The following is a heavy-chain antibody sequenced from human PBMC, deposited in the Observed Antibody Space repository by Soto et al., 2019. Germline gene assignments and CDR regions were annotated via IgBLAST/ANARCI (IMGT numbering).Heavy chain of an antibody. J-gene: IGHJ3*02. V-gene: IGHV3-7*05. CDR3: ARDPPPRSGCWGYDAFDI. D-gene: IGHD6-19*01. Sequence: GGSLRLSCAASGFTFSSYWMSWVRQAPGKGLEWVANIKQDGSEKYYVDSVKGRFTISRDNAKNSLYLQMNSLRAEDTAVYYCARDPPPRSGCWGYDAFDIRGQGTMVTGSS. CDR1: GFTFSSYW. CDR2: IKQDGSEK.